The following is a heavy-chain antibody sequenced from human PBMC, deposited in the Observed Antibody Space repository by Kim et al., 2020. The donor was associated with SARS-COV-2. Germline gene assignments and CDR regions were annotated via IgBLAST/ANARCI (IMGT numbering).Heavy chain of an antibody. Sequence: TVYVASVRGRFSISRDDSKSSVYLQFNSLKIEDTAVYYCTRAGYGPGLDVWGHGTTVTVSS. J-gene: IGHJ6*02. D-gene: IGHD5-12*01. CDR2: T. CDR3: TRAGYGPGLDV. V-gene: IGHV3-72*01.